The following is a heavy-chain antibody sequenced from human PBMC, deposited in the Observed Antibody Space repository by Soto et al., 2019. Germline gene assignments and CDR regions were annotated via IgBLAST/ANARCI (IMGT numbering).Heavy chain of an antibody. V-gene: IGHV1-24*01. CDR3: ASQNWRWREQFDY. CDR2: YDPEDAKT. J-gene: IGHJ4*02. CDR1: GYTLLELS. Sequence: ASVKVSCKLSGYTLLELSIHWVRQAPGKGLEWMGGYDPEDAKTIYAQKSQGRVIMTEDTSTNTAYLEVRGLRYEDTAAYYCASQNWRWREQFDYWGQGTLVTVSS. D-gene: IGHD1-1*01.